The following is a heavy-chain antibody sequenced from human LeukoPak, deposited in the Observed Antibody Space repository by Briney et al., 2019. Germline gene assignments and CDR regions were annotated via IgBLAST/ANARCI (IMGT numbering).Heavy chain of an antibody. D-gene: IGHD3-3*01. J-gene: IGHJ5*02. Sequence: ASVKVSCKASGYTFTSYYMHWVRQAPGQGLEWMGWINPNSGGTNYAQKFQGRVTMTRDTSISTAYMELSRLRSDDTAVYYCARDGLRDFWSGQINWFDPWGQGTLVTVSS. CDR1: GYTFTSYY. CDR2: INPNSGGT. CDR3: ARDGLRDFWSGQINWFDP. V-gene: IGHV1-2*02.